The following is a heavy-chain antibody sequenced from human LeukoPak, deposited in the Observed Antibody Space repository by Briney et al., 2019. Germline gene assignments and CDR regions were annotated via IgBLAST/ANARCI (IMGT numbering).Heavy chain of an antibody. CDR2: INPCGGST. CDR1: VYTFTSYY. V-gene: IGHV1-46*01. D-gene: IGHD5-18*01. CDR3: ARGGLIELWFFDY. J-gene: IGHJ4*02. Sequence: ASVKVSCKASVYTFTSYYMNWVRQAPGQGLAWMGIINPCGGSTSHAQKLQGRVTMTRDTSTSTVYMKLSSLRSEDTAVYFCARGGLIELWFFDYWGQGTLVTVSS.